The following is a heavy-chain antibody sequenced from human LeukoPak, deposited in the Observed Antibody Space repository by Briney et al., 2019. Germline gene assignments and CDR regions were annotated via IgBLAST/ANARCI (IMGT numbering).Heavy chain of an antibody. V-gene: IGHV3-30*03. J-gene: IGHJ6*02. CDR3: ARDLYYYGSGSFGKYYYYGMDV. D-gene: IGHD3-10*01. Sequence: GGSLRLSCAASGFTFSSYGMHWVRQAPGKGLEWVAVISYDGSNKYYADSVKGRFTISRDNSKNTLYLQMNSLRAEDTAVYYCARDLYYYGSGSFGKYYYYGMDVWGQGTTVTVSS. CDR1: GFTFSSYG. CDR2: ISYDGSNK.